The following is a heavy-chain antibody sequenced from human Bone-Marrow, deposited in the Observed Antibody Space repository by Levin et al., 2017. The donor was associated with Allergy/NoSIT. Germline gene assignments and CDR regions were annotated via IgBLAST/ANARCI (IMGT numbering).Heavy chain of an antibody. Sequence: GESLKISCKAFGYTFTNYDITWVRQAPGHGLEWMGRVSPYNGDTKYAQKFQGRVTMTADTSTSTAYLELTSLRSDDTALYYCARYFSIPYNNYHYMDVWGKGATVAVSS. V-gene: IGHV1-18*01. CDR1: GYTFTNYD. CDR3: ARYFSIPYNNYHYMDV. D-gene: IGHD2-2*01. J-gene: IGHJ6*03. CDR2: VSPYNGDT.